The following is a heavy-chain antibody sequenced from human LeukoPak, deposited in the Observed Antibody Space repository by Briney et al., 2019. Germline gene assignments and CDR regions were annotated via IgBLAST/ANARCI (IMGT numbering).Heavy chain of an antibody. Sequence: GGSLRLSCAVSGFTYSTYWMHWVRQARGKGLVWVSRINTDGPITNYAYSVNGRCTISRDNAKNMLHLQMNGLRADDTAVYYCSRSTFGQYDYWGQGTLVTVSS. V-gene: IGHV3-74*01. CDR1: GFTYSTYW. J-gene: IGHJ4*02. CDR3: SRSTFGQYDY. D-gene: IGHD3-16*01. CDR2: INTDGPIT.